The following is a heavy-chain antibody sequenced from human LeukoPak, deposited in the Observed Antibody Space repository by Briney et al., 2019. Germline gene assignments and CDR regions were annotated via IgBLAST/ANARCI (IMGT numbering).Heavy chain of an antibody. CDR2: IKQDGSEK. Sequence: GGSLRLSCAASGFTFSSYSMTWVRQAPGKGLEWVANIKQDGSEKYYVDSVKGRFTISRDNAKNSLYLQMNSLRAEDTAVYYCARKLGRYFDYWGQGTLVTVSS. CDR1: GFTFSSYS. V-gene: IGHV3-7*01. D-gene: IGHD7-27*01. J-gene: IGHJ4*02. CDR3: ARKLGRYFDY.